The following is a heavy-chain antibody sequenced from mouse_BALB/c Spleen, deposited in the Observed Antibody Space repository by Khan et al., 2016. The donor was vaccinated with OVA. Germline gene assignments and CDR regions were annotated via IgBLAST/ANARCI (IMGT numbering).Heavy chain of an antibody. CDR1: GFTFSTYG. Sequence: EVQLVESGGDLVKPGGSLKLSCAASGFTFSTYGMSWVHQAPDKRLEWVATVSTGGSYTYYPDSVKGRFTISRDNAKHTLYLQMSGLRSEDTAMFYCTRLAYYYDSEGFAYWGQGTLVTVSA. D-gene: IGHD1-1*01. CDR2: VSTGGSYT. V-gene: IGHV5-6*01. J-gene: IGHJ3*01. CDR3: TRLAYYYDSEGFAY.